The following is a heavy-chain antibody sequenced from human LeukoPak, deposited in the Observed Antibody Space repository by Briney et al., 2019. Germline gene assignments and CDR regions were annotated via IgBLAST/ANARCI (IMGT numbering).Heavy chain of an antibody. CDR3: ANPHYYGHA. V-gene: IGHV3-23*01. D-gene: IGHD3-10*01. J-gene: IGHJ5*02. CDR2: ISGSGGST. CDR1: GFTFSSYA. Sequence: GASLRLSCAASGFTFSSYAMSWVRQAPGKGLEWVSAISGSGGSTYYADSVKGRFTISRDNSRNTLYLQMISLRAEDTAVYYCANPHYYGHAWGQGTLVTVSS.